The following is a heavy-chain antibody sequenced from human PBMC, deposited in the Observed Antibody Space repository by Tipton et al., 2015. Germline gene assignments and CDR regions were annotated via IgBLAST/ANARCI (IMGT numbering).Heavy chain of an antibody. CDR2: ISHSGST. D-gene: IGHD4-23*01. CDR1: GGSISSSSYY. Sequence: TLSLTCTVSGGSISSSSYYWGWIRQPPGKGLEWIGAISHSGSTCYNPSLRSRVTISVDTSKTQFSLKVNSVTAADTAVYYCARARGRHGGLFDSWGQGILVTVSS. V-gene: IGHV4-39*07. CDR3: ARARGRHGGLFDS. J-gene: IGHJ4*02.